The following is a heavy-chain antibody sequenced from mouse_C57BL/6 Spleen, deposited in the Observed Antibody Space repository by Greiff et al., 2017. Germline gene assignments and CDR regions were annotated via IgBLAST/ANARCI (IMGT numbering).Heavy chain of an antibody. CDR2: INPSSGYT. CDR1: GYTFTSYW. D-gene: IGHD2-2*01. CDR3: AREVTTRGYAMDY. V-gene: IGHV1-7*01. Sequence: QVQLQQSGAELAKPGASVKLSCKASGYTFTSYWMHWVKQRPGQGLEWIGYINPSSGYTKYNQKFKDKATLTADKSSSTAYMQLSSLTYEDSAVYYCAREVTTRGYAMDYWGQGTSVTVSS. J-gene: IGHJ4*01.